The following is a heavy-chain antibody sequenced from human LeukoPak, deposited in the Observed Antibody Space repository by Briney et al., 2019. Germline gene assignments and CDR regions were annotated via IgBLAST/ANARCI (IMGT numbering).Heavy chain of an antibody. J-gene: IGHJ5*02. V-gene: IGHV1-69*05. CDR2: IIPIFGTA. CDR3: ARGGLVSGTTNWFDP. D-gene: IGHD1-7*01. Sequence: SVKVSCKASGGTFSSYAISWVRQAPGQGLEWMGGIIPIFGTANYAQKFQGRVTITTDESTSTAYMELSSLRSENTAVYYCARGGLVSGTTNWFDPWGQGTLVTVSS. CDR1: GGTFSSYA.